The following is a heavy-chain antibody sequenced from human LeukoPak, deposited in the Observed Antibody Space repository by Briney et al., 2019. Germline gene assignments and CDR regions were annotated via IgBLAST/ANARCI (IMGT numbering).Heavy chain of an antibody. J-gene: IGHJ2*01. CDR1: GYTFTSYY. Sequence: ASVKVSCKASGYTFTSYYMHWVRQAPGQGLEWMGIINPSGGSTSYAQKFQGRVTMTRDTSTNTVYMELSSLRSEDTAVYYCARGDSGPGYSYWYFDLWGRGTLVTVSS. V-gene: IGHV1-46*03. CDR2: INPSGGST. D-gene: IGHD5-12*01. CDR3: ARGDSGPGYSYWYFDL.